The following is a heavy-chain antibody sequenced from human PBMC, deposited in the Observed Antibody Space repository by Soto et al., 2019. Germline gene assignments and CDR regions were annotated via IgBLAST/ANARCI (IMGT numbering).Heavy chain of an antibody. CDR1: SGSISSSNW. J-gene: IGHJ6*03. D-gene: IGHD3-3*01. Sequence: SETLPLTCAVSSGSISSSNWWSWVRQPPGKGLEWIGEIYHSGSTNYNPSLKSRVTISVDKSKNQFSLKLSSVTAADTAVYYCARWSFGVVPEQRYYMDVWGKGTTVTVSS. CDR2: IYHSGST. CDR3: ARWSFGVVPEQRYYMDV. V-gene: IGHV4-4*02.